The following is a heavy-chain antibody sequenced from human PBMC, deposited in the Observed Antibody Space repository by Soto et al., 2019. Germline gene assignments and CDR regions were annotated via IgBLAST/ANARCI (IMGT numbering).Heavy chain of an antibody. CDR1: GFIFSSHS. CDR3: MRDNSVVGTG. CDR2: IHPTDGII. D-gene: IGHD6-19*01. Sequence: PGGSLRLSCAASGFIFSSHSMNWVRQAPGRGLEWVAYIHPTDGIIQYSDSVRGRFTISRDNAKNSLYLQMNSLRDEDTAVYYCMRDNSVVGTGWGQGTLVTVSS. V-gene: IGHV3-48*02. J-gene: IGHJ4*02.